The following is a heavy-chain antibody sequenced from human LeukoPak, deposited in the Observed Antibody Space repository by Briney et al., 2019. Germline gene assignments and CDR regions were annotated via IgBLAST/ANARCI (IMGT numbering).Heavy chain of an antibody. D-gene: IGHD3-10*01. CDR2: MNPNSGNT. J-gene: IGHJ4*02. V-gene: IGHV1-8*01. CDR3: ARALVRGVITPGY. Sequence: GASVKVSCKASGYTFTSFDINWVRQATGQGLEWMGWMNPNSGNTGYAQKFQGRVTMTRDTSISTAYMELSSLRSEDTAVYYCARALVRGVITPGYWGQGTLVTVSS. CDR1: GYTFTSFD.